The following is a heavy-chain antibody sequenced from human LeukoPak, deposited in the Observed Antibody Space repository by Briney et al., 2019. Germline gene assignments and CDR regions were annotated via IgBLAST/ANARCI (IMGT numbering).Heavy chain of an antibody. CDR2: FDPEDGET. CDR3: ATASMTTVTTVDYYYYGMDV. V-gene: IGHV1-24*01. Sequence: ASVKVSCKVSGYTLTELSMHWVRQAPGKGLEWMGGFDPEDGETIYAQKFQGRVTMTEDTPTDTAYMELSSLRSEDTAVYYCATASMTTVTTVDYYYYGMDVWGQGTTVTVSS. J-gene: IGHJ6*02. D-gene: IGHD4-17*01. CDR1: GYTLTELS.